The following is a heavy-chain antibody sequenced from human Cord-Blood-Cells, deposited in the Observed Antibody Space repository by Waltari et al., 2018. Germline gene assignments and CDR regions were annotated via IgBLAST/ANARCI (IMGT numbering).Heavy chain of an antibody. D-gene: IGHD6-19*01. CDR2: INSDGSST. V-gene: IGHV3-74*01. CDR3: ARDMSSGYYYGMDV. CDR1: GFTFSRYW. J-gene: IGHJ6*02. Sequence: EVQLVESGGGLVQSGGSLRISCAASGFTFSRYWMHWVRQAPGKGLVWVSRINSDGSSTSYADSVKGRFTISRDNAKNTLYLQMNSLRAEDTAVYYCARDMSSGYYYGMDVWGQGTTVTVSS.